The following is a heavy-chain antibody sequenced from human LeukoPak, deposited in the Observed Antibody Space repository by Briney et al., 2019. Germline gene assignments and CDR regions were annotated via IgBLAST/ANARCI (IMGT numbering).Heavy chain of an antibody. CDR1: EFTFNRYW. CDR2: IKHDGSEA. J-gene: IGHJ4*02. D-gene: IGHD3-16*01. Sequence: GGSLRLSCAASEFTFNRYWMSWVRQAPGKGLEWLANIKHDGSEAHYVDSVKGRFTISRDNAKNSLSLQMNSLHVDDTGAYFCTRDALFGAGRTHLDFWSQGTLVSVSS. V-gene: IGHV3-7*04. CDR3: TRDALFGAGRTHLDF.